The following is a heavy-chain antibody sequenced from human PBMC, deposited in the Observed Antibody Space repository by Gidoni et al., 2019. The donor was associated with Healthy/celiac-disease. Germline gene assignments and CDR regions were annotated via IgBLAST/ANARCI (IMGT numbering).Heavy chain of an antibody. CDR1: GFTFSSYA. J-gene: IGHJ5*02. CDR2: ISGSCGST. V-gene: IGHV3-23*01. D-gene: IGHD3-22*01. CDR3: AKSYYDSSGFYWFDP. Sequence: EVQLLESGGGLVQSGGSLRLSCAASGFTFSSYAMSWVRQAPGKGLEWVSAISGSCGSTYYADSVKGRFTISRDNSKNTLYLQMNSMRAEDTAVYYCAKSYYDSSGFYWFDPWGQGTRVTVSS.